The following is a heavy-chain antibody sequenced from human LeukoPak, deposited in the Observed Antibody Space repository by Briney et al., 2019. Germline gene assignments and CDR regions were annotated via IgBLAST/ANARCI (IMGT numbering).Heavy chain of an antibody. CDR1: GFTFSSYW. Sequence: GGSLRLSCAASGFTFSSYWMHWVRQAPGKGLVWVSRINSDGSSTSYADSVKGRFTISRDNAKNTLYLQMNSLRAEDTAAYYCARRTKDYYDSSGYSFDYWGQGALVTVSS. D-gene: IGHD3-22*01. J-gene: IGHJ4*02. V-gene: IGHV3-74*01. CDR3: ARRTKDYYDSSGYSFDY. CDR2: INSDGSST.